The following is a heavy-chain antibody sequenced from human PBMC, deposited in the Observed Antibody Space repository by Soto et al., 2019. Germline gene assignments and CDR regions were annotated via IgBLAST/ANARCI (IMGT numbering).Heavy chain of an antibody. D-gene: IGHD3-22*01. CDR1: VFTCSSYA. J-gene: IGHJ4*02. CDR3: AKYDSSGYYIDY. Sequence: WGSLRLSCSASVFTCSSYAMSWFRQAPGKGLEWVSTISGSGGSTFYADSVKGRFTISRDNSKNTLYLQMNSLRAEDTAVYDCAKYDSSGYYIDYWGQGTLVTVSS. V-gene: IGHV3-23*01. CDR2: ISGSGGST.